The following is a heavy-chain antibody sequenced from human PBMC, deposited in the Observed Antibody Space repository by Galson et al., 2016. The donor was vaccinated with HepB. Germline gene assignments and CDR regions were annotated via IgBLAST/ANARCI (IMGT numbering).Heavy chain of an antibody. CDR3: ARSLLRLRDYFDY. CDR2: VWYDGNNK. Sequence: SLRLSCAASGLTFSSYAMDWVRQAPGKGLEWVAVVWYDGNNKYYADSVKGRFTISRDNSKNIMYLQMNSLTAEDTAVYYCARSLLRLRDYFDYWGQGTLVSVSS. CDR1: GLTFSSYA. D-gene: IGHD3-3*01. V-gene: IGHV3-33*01. J-gene: IGHJ4*02.